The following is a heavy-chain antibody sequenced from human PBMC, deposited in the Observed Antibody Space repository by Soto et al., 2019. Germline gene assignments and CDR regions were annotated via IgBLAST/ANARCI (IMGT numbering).Heavy chain of an antibody. CDR1: GFTFSSYG. CDR2: IWYDGSNK. J-gene: IGHJ6*02. Sequence: PGGSLRLSCAASGFTFSSYGMHWVRQAPGKGLEWVAVIWYDGSNKYYADSVKGRFTISRDNSKNTLYLQMNSLRAEDTAVYYCARSRYSYGYGFQVGYYYYGMDVWGQGTTVTVSS. D-gene: IGHD5-18*01. V-gene: IGHV3-33*01. CDR3: ARSRYSYGYGFQVGYYYYGMDV.